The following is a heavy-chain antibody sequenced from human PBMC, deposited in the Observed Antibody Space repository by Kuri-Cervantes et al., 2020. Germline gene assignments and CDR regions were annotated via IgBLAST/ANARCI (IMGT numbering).Heavy chain of an antibody. CDR2: IYSGGST. CDR1: RFTVSSNY. V-gene: IGHV3-66*01. Sequence: GESLKISCAASRFTVSSNYMSWVRQAPGKGLEWVSVIYSGGSTYYADSVKGRFTISRDNSKNTLYLQMNSLRAEDTAVYYCARDKTSSSWRTSGRYYYGMDVWGQGTTVTVSS. J-gene: IGHJ6*02. CDR3: ARDKTSSSWRTSGRYYYGMDV. D-gene: IGHD6-13*01.